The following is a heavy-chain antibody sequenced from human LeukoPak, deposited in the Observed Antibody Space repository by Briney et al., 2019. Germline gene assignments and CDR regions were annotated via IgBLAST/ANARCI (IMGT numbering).Heavy chain of an antibody. J-gene: IGHJ6*02. Sequence: GGSLRLSCAASGFTVSNNYMSWVRQAPGKGLEWVSVIYSGGSTYYADSVKGRFTISRDNSKNTLYLQMNSLRAEDTAVYYCARQRGIAARPGLGMDVWGQGTTVAVSS. D-gene: IGHD6-6*01. CDR1: GFTVSNNY. CDR2: IYSGGST. CDR3: ARQRGIAARPGLGMDV. V-gene: IGHV3-53*01.